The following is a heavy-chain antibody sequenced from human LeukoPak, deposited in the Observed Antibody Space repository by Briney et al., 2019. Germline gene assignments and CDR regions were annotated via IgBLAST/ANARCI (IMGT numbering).Heavy chain of an antibody. V-gene: IGHV4-34*01. J-gene: IGHJ6*03. D-gene: IGHD6-19*01. Sequence: PSETLSLTCTVSGDSINNNYWSWIRQPPGKGLEWIGEINHSGSTNYNPSLKSRVTISVDTSKNQFSLKLSSVTAADTAVYYCARVQIQWLVRVTLYYYYMDVWGKGTTVTVSS. CDR2: INHSGST. CDR1: GDSINNNY. CDR3: ARVQIQWLVRVTLYYYYMDV.